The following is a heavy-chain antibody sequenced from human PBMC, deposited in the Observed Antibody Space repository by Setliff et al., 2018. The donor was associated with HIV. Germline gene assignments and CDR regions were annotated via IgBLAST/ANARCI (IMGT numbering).Heavy chain of an antibody. Sequence: ASVKVSCKASGYTLSSHYIHWVRQAPGHRPEWVGWINPQTGGTNFAQKFQGRITMTSDTSVNTVFIELSRLKSDDTALYYCARDLRNSNNPFGVFNFVFELWGPGTLVTVSS. CDR1: GYTLSSHY. CDR2: INPQTGGT. J-gene: IGHJ4*02. V-gene: IGHV1-2*02. D-gene: IGHD3-3*01. CDR3: ARDLRNSNNPFGVFNFVFEL.